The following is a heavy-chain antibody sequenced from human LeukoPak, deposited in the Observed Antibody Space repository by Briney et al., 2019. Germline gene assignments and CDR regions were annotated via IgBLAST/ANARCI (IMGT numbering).Heavy chain of an antibody. CDR1: GGSFSGYY. CDR3: ARGGGYGDYAKA. CDR2: INHSGST. Sequence: SETLSLTCAVYGGSFSGYYWRWIRQPPGKGLEWIGEINHSGSTNYNPSLKRRVTISVDTSKNQFSLKLSSVTAADTAVYYCARGGGYGDYAKAWGQGTLVTVSS. V-gene: IGHV4-34*01. J-gene: IGHJ5*02. D-gene: IGHD4-17*01.